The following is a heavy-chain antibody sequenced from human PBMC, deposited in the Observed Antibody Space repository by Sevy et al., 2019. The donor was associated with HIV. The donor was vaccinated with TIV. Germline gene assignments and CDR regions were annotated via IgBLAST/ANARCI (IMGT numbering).Heavy chain of an antibody. CDR3: ASASGGGTIFGVADY. CDR1: GGTFSSYA. D-gene: IGHD3-3*01. CDR2: IIPIFGTA. J-gene: IGHJ4*02. V-gene: IGHV1-69*13. Sequence: ASVKVSCKASGGTFSSYAISWVRQAPGQGLEWMAGIIPIFGTANYAQKFQGRVTITADESTSTAYMELSSLRSEDTAVHYCASASGGGTIFGVADYWGQGTLVTVSS.